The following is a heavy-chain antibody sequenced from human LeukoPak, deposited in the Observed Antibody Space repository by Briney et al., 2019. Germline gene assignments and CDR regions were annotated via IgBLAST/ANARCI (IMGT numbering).Heavy chain of an antibody. CDR2: INPNNGGT. V-gene: IGHV1-2*02. CDR3: ARRIKSGILPFDY. CDR1: GYTFTDYY. Sequence: ASVKVSCKASGYTFTDYYMHWVRQAPGQELEWMGCINPNNGGTKYAQKFQGRVTMTRDTSISTAYMELTRLRSDDTAVYYCARRIKSGILPFDYWGQGTLVSVSS. J-gene: IGHJ4*02. D-gene: IGHD1-1*01.